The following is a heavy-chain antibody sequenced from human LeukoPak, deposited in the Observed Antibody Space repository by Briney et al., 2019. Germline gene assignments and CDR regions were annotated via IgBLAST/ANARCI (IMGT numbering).Heavy chain of an antibody. CDR2: ISWNSGSI. D-gene: IGHD1-7*01. CDR3: PKDGGNNRNYGDATDY. CDR1: GFTFDDYA. Sequence: GGSLRLSCAASGFTFDDYAMHWVRQAPGKGLEWGSGISWNSGSIGYADSVKGRFTISRDNAKNSLYLQMNSLRAEDTALYYCPKDGGNNRNYGDATDYWGQGTLVTVSS. J-gene: IGHJ4*02. V-gene: IGHV3-9*01.